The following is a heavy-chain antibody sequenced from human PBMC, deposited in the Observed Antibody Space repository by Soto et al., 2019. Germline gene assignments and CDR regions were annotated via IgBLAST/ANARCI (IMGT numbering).Heavy chain of an antibody. J-gene: IGHJ4*02. CDR3: AKRRGAGGHFDY. V-gene: IGHV3-23*01. CDR1: GFTFSTYA. Sequence: EVELLESGGGLVQPEGSLRLSCAASGFTFSTYAMGWVRQAPGKGLECVSVVSSGGDTHYADSVKGRFTVSRDNSKNTLSLQMNSLRADDTAVYYCAKRRGAGGHFDYWGQGALVTVSS. CDR2: VSSGGDT. D-gene: IGHD2-15*01.